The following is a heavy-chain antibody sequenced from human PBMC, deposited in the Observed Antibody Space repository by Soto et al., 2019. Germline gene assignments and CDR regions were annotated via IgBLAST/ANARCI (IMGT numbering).Heavy chain of an antibody. CDR1: GFTFSSYA. Sequence: EVQLLESGGGLVQPGGSLRLSCAASGFTFSSYAMSWVRQAPGKGLEWVSAISGSGGSTYYADSVKGRFTISRDNSKNTLYLQMNSLRAEDTAVYYCAKDIVVVPAAHTAYYYYGMDVWGQGPRSPSP. CDR3: AKDIVVVPAAHTAYYYYGMDV. D-gene: IGHD2-2*01. J-gene: IGHJ6*02. V-gene: IGHV3-23*01. CDR2: ISGSGGST.